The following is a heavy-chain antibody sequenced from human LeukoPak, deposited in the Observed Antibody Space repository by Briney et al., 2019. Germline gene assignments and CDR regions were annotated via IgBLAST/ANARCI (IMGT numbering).Heavy chain of an antibody. CDR2: IDPSDSYT. D-gene: IGHD5-18*01. Sequence: GESLKISCKGSGYSFTSYWISWVRQMPGKGLEWMGRIDPSDSYTNYGPSFQGHVTISADKSISTAYPQWSSLKASDTAMYYCARARRGYSYGHLPDYWGQGTLVTVSS. CDR3: ARARRGYSYGHLPDY. V-gene: IGHV5-10-1*01. J-gene: IGHJ4*02. CDR1: GYSFTSYW.